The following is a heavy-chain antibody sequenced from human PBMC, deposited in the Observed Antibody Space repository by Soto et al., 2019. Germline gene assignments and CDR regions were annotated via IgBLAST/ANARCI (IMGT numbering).Heavy chain of an antibody. D-gene: IGHD3-22*01. CDR2: IYPGDSDT. CDR3: ARLRYYDSSGYSGWFDP. J-gene: IGHJ5*02. V-gene: IGHV5-51*01. Sequence: VESLKISCKGSGYIFTSYWICCVLQMPVKVLEWMGVIYPGDSDTRYSPSFQGQVTIPADKSISTAYLQWSSLKASDTAMYYCARLRYYDSSGYSGWFDPWGQGTLVTVSS. CDR1: GYIFTSYW.